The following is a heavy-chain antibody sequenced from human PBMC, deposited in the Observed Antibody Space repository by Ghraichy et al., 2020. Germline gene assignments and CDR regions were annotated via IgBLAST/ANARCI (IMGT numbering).Heavy chain of an antibody. D-gene: IGHD1-7*01. CDR1: GASISSGNYY. CDR2: IFTTGTT. V-gene: IGHV4-61*02. CDR3: TRVGGTTNWFDP. J-gene: IGHJ5*02. Sequence: SETLSLTCTVSGASISSGNYYWSWVRQPAGKGLEWIGRIFTTGTTNYNPSLKGRITVSVDTSKNQCSLKPTSVTAADTAVYYCTRVGGTTNWFDPWGQGTLVTVSS.